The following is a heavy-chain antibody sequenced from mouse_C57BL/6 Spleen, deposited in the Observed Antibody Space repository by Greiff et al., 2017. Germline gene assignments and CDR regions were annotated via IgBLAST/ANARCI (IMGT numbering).Heavy chain of an antibody. CDR2: IYPGDGDT. J-gene: IGHJ4*01. CDR3: ARSPYDGYDVNDAMDY. CDR1: GYAFSSYW. D-gene: IGHD2-9*01. Sequence: QVQLQQSGAELVKPGASVKISCKASGYAFSSYWMNWVKQRPGKGLEWIGQIYPGDGDTNYNGKFKGKATLTADKSSSTAYMQLSSLTSEDSAVYFCARSPYDGYDVNDAMDYWGQGTSVTVSS. V-gene: IGHV1-80*01.